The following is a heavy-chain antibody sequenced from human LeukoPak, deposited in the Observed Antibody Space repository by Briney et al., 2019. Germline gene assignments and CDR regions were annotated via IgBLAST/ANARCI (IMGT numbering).Heavy chain of an antibody. V-gene: IGHV1-69*13. D-gene: IGHD3-22*01. CDR2: IIPIFGTA. Sequence: VKVSCKASGGTFSSYAISWVRQAPGQGLEWMGGIIPIFGTANYAQKFQGRVTIIADESTSTAYMELSSLRSEDTAVYYCASLPDKYYDSSGYYDGWGQGTLVTVSS. CDR3: ASLPDKYYDSSGYYDG. CDR1: GGTFSSYA. J-gene: IGHJ4*02.